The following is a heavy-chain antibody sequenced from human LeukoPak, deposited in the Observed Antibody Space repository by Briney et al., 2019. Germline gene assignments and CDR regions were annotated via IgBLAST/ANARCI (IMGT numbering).Heavy chain of an antibody. CDR3: ARLTRSARPTIAVASTRAPLDY. V-gene: IGHV5-51*01. J-gene: IGHJ4*02. D-gene: IGHD6-19*01. CDR1: GYTFTNCW. Sequence: GESLKISCKGSGYTFTNCWIAWVRQMPGKGLEWMGIIYPGDSDTRYSPSFQGQVTISADKYISTAYLQWSSLKASDTAMYYCARLTRSARPTIAVASTRAPLDYWGQGTLVIVSS. CDR2: IYPGDSDT.